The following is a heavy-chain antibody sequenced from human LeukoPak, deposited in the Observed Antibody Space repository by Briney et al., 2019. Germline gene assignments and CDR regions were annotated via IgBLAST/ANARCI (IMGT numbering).Heavy chain of an antibody. CDR3: AKDPSSGWYYFDY. CDR1: GFTLSSYA. V-gene: IGHV3-23*01. CDR2: ISGSGGST. J-gene: IGHJ4*02. D-gene: IGHD6-19*01. Sequence: GGSLRLSCAASGFTLSSYAMSWARQAPGKGLEWVSAISGSGGSTYYADSVKGRFTISRDNSKNTLYLQMNSLRAEDTAVYYCAKDPSSGWYYFDYWGQGTLVTVSS.